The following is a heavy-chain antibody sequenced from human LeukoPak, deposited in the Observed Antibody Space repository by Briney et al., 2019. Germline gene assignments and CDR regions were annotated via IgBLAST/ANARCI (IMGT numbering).Heavy chain of an antibody. D-gene: IGHD6-13*01. Sequence: PGGSLRLSCAASGFTFSSYAMSWVRQAPGKGLEWVSAISGSGGSTYYADSVKGRFTTSRDNSKNTLYLQMNSLRAEDTAVYYCAKDRQKYSSSWAFDYWGQGTLVTVSS. J-gene: IGHJ4*02. CDR3: AKDRQKYSSSWAFDY. CDR1: GFTFSSYA. V-gene: IGHV3-23*01. CDR2: ISGSGGST.